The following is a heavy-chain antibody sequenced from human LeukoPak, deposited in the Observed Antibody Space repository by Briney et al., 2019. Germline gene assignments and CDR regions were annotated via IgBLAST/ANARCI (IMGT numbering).Heavy chain of an antibody. D-gene: IGHD1-1*01. CDR2: IRYDGSNK. V-gene: IGHV3-30*02. CDR3: AKDQLGSQARFDY. J-gene: IGHJ4*02. CDR1: GFTFSSYG. Sequence: GGSLRLSCAASGFTFSSYGMHWVRQAPGKGLEWVAFIRYDGSNKYYADSVKGRFTISRDNSKNTLYLQMNSLRAEDTAVYYCAKDQLGSQARFDYWGQGTLVTVSS.